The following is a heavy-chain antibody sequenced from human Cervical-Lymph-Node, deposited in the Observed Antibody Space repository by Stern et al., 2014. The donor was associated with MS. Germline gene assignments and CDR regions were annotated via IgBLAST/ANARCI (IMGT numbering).Heavy chain of an antibody. CDR2: IYHSGYP. CDR1: GGSISSSDW. CDR3: ARDPTPPYCSTSGCYHFYFYGMDV. D-gene: IGHD2-2*01. V-gene: IGHV4-4*02. Sequence: QVQLQESGPGLLKPSGTLSLTCAVSGGSISSSDWWSWVRQPPGKGLEWVWEIYHSGYPNYNPSLKSRVTISLDKSRNQFSLELSSVTAADTAVYYCARDPTPPYCSTSGCYHFYFYGMDVWGQGATVTVSS. J-gene: IGHJ6*02.